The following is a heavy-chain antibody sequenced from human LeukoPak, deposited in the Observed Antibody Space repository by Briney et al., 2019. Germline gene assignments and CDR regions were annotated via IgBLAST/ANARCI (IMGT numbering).Heavy chain of an antibody. J-gene: IGHJ4*02. CDR2: ISPSGDIT. D-gene: IGHD3-22*01. V-gene: IGHV3-23*01. Sequence: GGPLRLSCAASGFTFSTYTMSWVRQRPGKGLEWVSTISPSGDITQYADSVKGHFTISRDNSESTLFLQMTSLRAEDTAVYYCARKSSGHYPFDCWGQGTLVTVSS. CDR3: ARKSSGHYPFDC. CDR1: GFTFSTYT.